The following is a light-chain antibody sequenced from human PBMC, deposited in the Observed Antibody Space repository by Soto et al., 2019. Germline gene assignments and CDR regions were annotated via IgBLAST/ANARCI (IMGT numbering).Light chain of an antibody. V-gene: IGKV1-39*01. CDR3: LQANTFLIT. J-gene: IGKJ5*01. Sequence: DIQMTQSPSSLSASVGDRVTITCRASQSITGYLNWYQQKPGKVPKLLIYAASTLESGVPSRFSGSGSGTEFTLTISILQPEDVATYYCLQANTFLITFGQGTRLEI. CDR1: QSITGY. CDR2: AAS.